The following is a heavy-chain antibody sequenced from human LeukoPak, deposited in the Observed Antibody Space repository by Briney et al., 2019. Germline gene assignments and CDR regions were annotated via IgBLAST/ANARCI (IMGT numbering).Heavy chain of an antibody. CDR2: ISSGGDIM. Sequence: GGSLRLSCAASGLRFSDYYVSWLRQAPGKGLQWVSYISSGGDIMHYADSVKGRFTISRDNAKNSLYLQMDSLRTEDTAVYYWARAQFGGWYGLAFDSWGQGILVTVSS. D-gene: IGHD6-19*01. J-gene: IGHJ4*02. CDR3: ARAQFGGWYGLAFDS. CDR1: GLRFSDYY. V-gene: IGHV3-11*04.